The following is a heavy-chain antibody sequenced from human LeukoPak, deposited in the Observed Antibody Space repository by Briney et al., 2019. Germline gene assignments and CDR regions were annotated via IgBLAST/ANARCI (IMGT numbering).Heavy chain of an antibody. CDR1: GFTFSSYG. CDR3: AKRSCSSTSCYVDYYYMDV. Sequence: GGSLRLSCAASGFTFSSYGMHWVRQAPGKGLEWVAFIRYDGSNKYYADSVKGRFTISRDNSKNTLYLQMNSLRAEDTAVYYCAKRSCSSTSCYVDYYYMDVWGKGTTVTVSS. V-gene: IGHV3-30*02. J-gene: IGHJ6*03. D-gene: IGHD2-2*01. CDR2: IRYDGSNK.